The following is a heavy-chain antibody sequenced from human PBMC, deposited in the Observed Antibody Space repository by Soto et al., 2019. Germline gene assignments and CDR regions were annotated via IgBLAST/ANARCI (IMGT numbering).Heavy chain of an antibody. CDR1: DGSISSCGYY. V-gene: IGHV4-31*03. CDR3: ARGGIAAAAPPDY. J-gene: IGHJ4*02. Sequence: SGTPSLTCTVSDGSISSCGYYWSWIRQHPGKGLEWIGYIYYSGSTYYNPSLKSRVTISVDTSKNQFSLKLSSVTAADTAVYYCARGGIAAAAPPDYWGQGTLVTVSS. D-gene: IGHD6-13*01. CDR2: IYYSGST.